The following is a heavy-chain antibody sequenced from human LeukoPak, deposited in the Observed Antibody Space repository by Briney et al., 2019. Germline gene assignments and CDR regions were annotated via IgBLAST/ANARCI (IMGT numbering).Heavy chain of an antibody. CDR3: VKEGQQRGVAGFDY. Sequence: GSLRLSCAASGFTFSSYGMHWVRQAPGKGLEWVAVIWYDGSNKYYGDSVKGRFTISRDNSKNSLYLQMSSLRAEDTAVYYCVKEGQQRGVAGFDYWGQGTLVTVSS. J-gene: IGHJ4*02. CDR1: GFTFSSYG. D-gene: IGHD6-13*01. V-gene: IGHV3-30*02. CDR2: IWYDGSNK.